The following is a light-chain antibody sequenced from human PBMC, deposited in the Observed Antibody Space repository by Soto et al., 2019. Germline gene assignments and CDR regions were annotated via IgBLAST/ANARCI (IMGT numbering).Light chain of an antibody. V-gene: IGKV3-11*01. CDR1: QSVNSY. CDR2: DAS. J-gene: IGKJ5*01. CDR3: QHRSNS. Sequence: EIVLTQSPATLSLSPGERATLSCRASQSVNSYLGWYQQKPGQAPRLLIYDASNRATGIPGRFSGSGSGTDFTLTIRSLEPEDFALYYCQHRSNSFGQGTRLEIK.